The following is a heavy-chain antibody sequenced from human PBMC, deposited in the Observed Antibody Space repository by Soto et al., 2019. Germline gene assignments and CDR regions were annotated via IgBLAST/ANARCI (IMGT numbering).Heavy chain of an antibody. CDR2: IYYIGST. CDR1: GGSISSSNYY. D-gene: IGHD3-9*01. Sequence: SETLSLTCTVSGGSISSSNYYWGWIRQPPGKGLEWIGSIYYIGSTYSNPSLKSRVTISVDTSKNQFSLKLSSVTAADTAVYYCPRLGILTGYPPWFDPWGQGTLVTVSS. J-gene: IGHJ5*02. V-gene: IGHV4-39*01. CDR3: PRLGILTGYPPWFDP.